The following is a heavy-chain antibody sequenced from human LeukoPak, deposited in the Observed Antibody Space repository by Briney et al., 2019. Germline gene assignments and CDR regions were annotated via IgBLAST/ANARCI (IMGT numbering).Heavy chain of an antibody. CDR2: TYYRSKWHT. V-gene: IGHV6-1*01. J-gene: IGHJ4*02. CDR1: GDSFSSNSAA. CDR3: ARSTGPIDY. D-gene: IGHD1-1*01. Sequence: ASQTLSLTCAISGDSFSSNSAAWNWIRQSPSRGLEWLGRTYYRSKWHTYYAASVKSRIAINRDTSKNQFSLQLNSVTPEDTAVYYCARSTGPIDYWGQGTLVTVSS.